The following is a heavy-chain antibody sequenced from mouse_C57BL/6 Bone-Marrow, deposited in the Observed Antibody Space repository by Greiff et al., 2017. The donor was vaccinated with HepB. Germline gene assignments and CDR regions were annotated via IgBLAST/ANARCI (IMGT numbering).Heavy chain of an antibody. D-gene: IGHD2-5*01. CDR3: TIDSKYVGAY. CDR1: GFNFKDYY. Sequence: VQLQQSGAELVRPGASVKLSCTASGFNFKDYYMHWVKQRPEQGLEWIGWIDPENGDTEYASKFQGKATITADTSSNTAYLQLSSLTAEDTAVYDCTIDSKYVGAYWGQGTLVTVSA. V-gene: IGHV14-4*01. J-gene: IGHJ3*01. CDR2: IDPENGDT.